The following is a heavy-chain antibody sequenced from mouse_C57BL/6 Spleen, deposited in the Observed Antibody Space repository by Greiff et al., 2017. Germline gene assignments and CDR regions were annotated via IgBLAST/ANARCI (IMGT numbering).Heavy chain of an antibody. D-gene: IGHD1-1*01. J-gene: IGHJ2*01. Sequence: VQLQQSGPELVKPGASVKISCKASGYSFSSSRMNWVKQRPGKGLEWIGRIYPGDGDTNYNGKFKGKATLTADKSSSTAYMQLSSLTSEDSAVYFCRYGSRYFDYWGQGTTLTVSS. CDR1: GYSFSSSR. CDR2: IYPGDGDT. CDR3: RYGSRYFDY. V-gene: IGHV1-82*01.